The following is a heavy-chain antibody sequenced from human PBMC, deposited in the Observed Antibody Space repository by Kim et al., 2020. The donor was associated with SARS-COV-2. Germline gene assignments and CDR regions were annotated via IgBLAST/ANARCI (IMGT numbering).Heavy chain of an antibody. J-gene: IGHJ6*02. CDR2: TSYDGRNK. CDR1: GLNFDSSA. D-gene: IGHD3-22*01. CDR3: ARGNYYESMTLSDYYNGMDV. Sequence: GGSLRLSCAASGLNFDSSAMNWVRQTPGKGLEWVAVTSYDGRNKDYADSVKGRFTISTDNSKSTLYLEMNSLRVEDTALYYCARGNYYESMTLSDYYNGMDVWGQGTTVTVSS. V-gene: IGHV3-30-3*01.